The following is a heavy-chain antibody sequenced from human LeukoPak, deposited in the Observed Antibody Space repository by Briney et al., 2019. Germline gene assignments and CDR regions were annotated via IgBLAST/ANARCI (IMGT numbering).Heavy chain of an antibody. CDR1: GFTFSSYW. CDR2: IKQDGSEK. CDR3: ARDSGTYYYDSSPYYFDY. J-gene: IGHJ4*02. V-gene: IGHV3-7*01. D-gene: IGHD3-22*01. Sequence: GGSLRLSCAASGFTFSSYWMSWVPQAPGKGLEWVANIKQDGSEKYYVDSVKGRFTISRDNAKNSLFLQMNSLRAEDTAVYYCARDSGTYYYDSSPYYFDYWGQGTLVTVSS.